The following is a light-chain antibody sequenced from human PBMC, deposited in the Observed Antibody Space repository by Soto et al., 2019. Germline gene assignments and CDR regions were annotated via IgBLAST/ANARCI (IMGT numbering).Light chain of an antibody. CDR3: SSYTTSTTLV. CDR2: EVS. J-gene: IGLJ1*01. Sequence: QSALPQPASVSGSPGQSITISCTGTSSDVGRYKYVSWYQQHPGKAPKLMIYEVSNRPSGVSNRFSGSKSGNTASLTISGLQAEDEADYYCSSYTTSTTLVFGTGTQLTVL. V-gene: IGLV2-14*01. CDR1: SSDVGRYKY.